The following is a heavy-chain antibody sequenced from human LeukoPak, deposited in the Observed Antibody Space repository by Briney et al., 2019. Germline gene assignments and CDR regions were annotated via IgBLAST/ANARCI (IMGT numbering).Heavy chain of an antibody. J-gene: IGHJ6*03. CDR3: ARESRGYDILTGKYHRGYYSYYMDV. CDR1: GFTFSSYS. D-gene: IGHD3-9*01. CDR2: ISSSSSYI. Sequence: GGSLRLSCVASGFTFSSYSMNWVRQAPGKGLEWVSSISSSSSYIYYADSVKGRFTISRDNAKNSLYLQMNSLRVEDMAVYYCARESRGYDILTGKYHRGYYSYYMDVWGKGTTVIVSS. V-gene: IGHV3-21*01.